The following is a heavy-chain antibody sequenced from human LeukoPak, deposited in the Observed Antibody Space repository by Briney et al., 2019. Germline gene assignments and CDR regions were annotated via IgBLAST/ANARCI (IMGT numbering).Heavy chain of an antibody. CDR1: GFTFSDYY. CDR3: ARDLQSLAAGFDY. CDR2: ISSSGSTI. J-gene: IGHJ4*02. V-gene: IGHV3-11*04. Sequence: GGSLRLSGAASGFTFSDYYMSWIRQAPGKGLEWVSYISSSGSTIYYADSVKGRFTISRDNAKNSLYLQMNSLRAEDTAVYYCARDLQSLAAGFDYWGQGTLVTVSS. D-gene: IGHD6-19*01.